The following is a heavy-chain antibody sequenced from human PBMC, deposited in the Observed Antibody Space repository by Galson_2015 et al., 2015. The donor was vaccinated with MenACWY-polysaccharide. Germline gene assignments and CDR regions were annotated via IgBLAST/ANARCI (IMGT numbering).Heavy chain of an antibody. CDR1: GGTFRNCV. V-gene: IGHV1-69*13. J-gene: IGHJ4*02. D-gene: IGHD2-15*01. Sequence: SVKVSCKASGGTFRNCVISWVRQAPGQGLEWMGGITPMSGTTDYAQEFRGRVTITADESTSTAYMELSSLRSDDTAIYYCATSPPSCSGGHCYLFAYWGQGTLVTVSS. CDR2: ITPMSGTT. CDR3: ATSPPSCSGGHCYLFAY.